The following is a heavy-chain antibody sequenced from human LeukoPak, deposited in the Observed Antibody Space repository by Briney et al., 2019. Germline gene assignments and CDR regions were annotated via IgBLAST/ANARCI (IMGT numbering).Heavy chain of an antibody. D-gene: IGHD3-10*01. J-gene: IGHJ4*02. V-gene: IGHV1-69*05. CDR1: GGTFSSYA. Sequence: SVNVSCKASGGTFSSYAISWVRQATEQGLESMGGIIPIFGTANYAQKFQGGVTITTDESTSTAYKELSSLRSEDTAVYYCARGTMVRGRYYFDYWGQGTLVTVSS. CDR2: IIPIFGTA. CDR3: ARGTMVRGRYYFDY.